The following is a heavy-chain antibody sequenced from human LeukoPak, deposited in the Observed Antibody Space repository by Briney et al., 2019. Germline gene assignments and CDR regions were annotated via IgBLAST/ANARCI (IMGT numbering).Heavy chain of an antibody. Sequence: GGSLRLSCAASGFTFDDYAMHWVRQAPGKGLEWVSLISWDGGSTYYADSVKGRFTISRDNSKNTLYLQMNSLRAEDTAVYYCARAFTEAGEDSSGYHPDYWGQGTLVTVSS. J-gene: IGHJ4*02. CDR1: GFTFDDYA. CDR3: ARAFTEAGEDSSGYHPDY. CDR2: ISWDGGST. D-gene: IGHD3-22*01. V-gene: IGHV3-43D*03.